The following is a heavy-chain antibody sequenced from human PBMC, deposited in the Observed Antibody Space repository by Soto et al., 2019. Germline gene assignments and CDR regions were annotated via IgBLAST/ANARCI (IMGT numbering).Heavy chain of an antibody. V-gene: IGHV1-18*01. CDR3: ARGVGSGSYYNQYKWFDP. CDR2: IRAYNGNT. Sequence: QVQLVQSGAEVKKPGASVKVSCKASGYTFTNYGISWVRQAPGQGLEWMGWIRAYNGNTKYAQKLQGRVTMTTDTSTRTAYMELRSLRSDDTAVYYCARGVGSGSYYNQYKWFDPWGQGTLVTVSS. J-gene: IGHJ5*02. D-gene: IGHD3-10*01. CDR1: GYTFTNYG.